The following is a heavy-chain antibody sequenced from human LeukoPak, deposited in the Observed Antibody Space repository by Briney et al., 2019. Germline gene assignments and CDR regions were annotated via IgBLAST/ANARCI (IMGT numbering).Heavy chain of an antibody. CDR1: KYSFTNYW. CDR2: IYPGDSDT. Sequence: GESLKISCQDSKYSFTNYWIGWVRQMPGKGLEWMGIIYPGDSDTRYSPSFQGHGTISADKSISTAYLQWSSLKASDTAMYYCARQSGSGGGNFDYWGQGTLVTVSS. CDR3: ARQSGSGGGNFDY. J-gene: IGHJ4*02. V-gene: IGHV5-51*01. D-gene: IGHD2-15*01.